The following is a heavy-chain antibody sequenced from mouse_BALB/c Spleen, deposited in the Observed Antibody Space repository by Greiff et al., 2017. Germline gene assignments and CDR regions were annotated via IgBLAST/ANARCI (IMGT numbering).Heavy chain of an antibody. CDR3: ARDGYDASFDY. D-gene: IGHD2-2*01. V-gene: IGHV1-69*02. CDR1: GYTFTSYW. CDR2: IDPSDSYT. J-gene: IGHJ2*01. Sequence: QVQLQQPGAELVKPGASVKLSCKASGYTFTSYWMHWVKQRPGQGLEWIGEIDPSDSYTNYNQKFKGKATLTVDKSSSTAYMQLSSLTSEDSAVYYCARDGYDASFDYWGQGTTLTVSS.